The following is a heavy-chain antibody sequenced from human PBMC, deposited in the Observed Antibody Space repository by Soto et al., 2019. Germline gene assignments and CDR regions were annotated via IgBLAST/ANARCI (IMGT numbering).Heavy chain of an antibody. CDR3: ASGIQLWLRRINNGYSG. Sequence: QVQLVQSGAEVKKPESSVKVSCKAPEGTFSTYAISWVRQAPGQGLEWMGGIIPMFGIANYAQRFQDRVTITADESTNTVYMELSSLRSEDTAVYFCASGIQLWLRRINNGYSGWGQGTLVTVSS. J-gene: IGHJ4*02. CDR2: IIPMFGIA. D-gene: IGHD5-18*01. V-gene: IGHV1-69*12. CDR1: EGTFSTYA.